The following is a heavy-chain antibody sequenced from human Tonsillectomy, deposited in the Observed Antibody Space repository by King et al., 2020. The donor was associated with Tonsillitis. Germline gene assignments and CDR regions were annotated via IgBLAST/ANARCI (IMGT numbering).Heavy chain of an antibody. CDR1: GFTFSSYG. CDR2: ISYDGSNK. J-gene: IGHJ4*02. V-gene: IGHV3-30*18. Sequence: VQLVESGGGVVQPGRSLRLSCAASGFTFSSYGMHWFRQAPGKGLEWGAVISYDGSNKSYADSGKGRFTISRDNSKNTLYLQMNSLRAEDTAVYYCAKDGDYLSFDYWGQGTLVTVSS. D-gene: IGHD4-17*01. CDR3: AKDGDYLSFDY.